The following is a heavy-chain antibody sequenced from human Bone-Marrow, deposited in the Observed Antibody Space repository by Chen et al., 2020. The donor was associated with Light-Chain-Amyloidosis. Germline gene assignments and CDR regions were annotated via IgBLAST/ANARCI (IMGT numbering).Heavy chain of an antibody. CDR2: ISYDGSNK. Sequence: QVQLVESGGGVVQPGRSLRLSCAASGFTFSSYGMHWVRQAPGKGLEWVAVISYDGSNKYYADSVKGRFTISRDNSKNTLYLQMNSLRAEDTAVYYCAKGHDYGDYGEYYFDYWGQGTLVTVSS. CDR1: GFTFSSYG. J-gene: IGHJ4*02. D-gene: IGHD4-17*01. V-gene: IGHV3-30*18. CDR3: AKGHDYGDYGEYYFDY.